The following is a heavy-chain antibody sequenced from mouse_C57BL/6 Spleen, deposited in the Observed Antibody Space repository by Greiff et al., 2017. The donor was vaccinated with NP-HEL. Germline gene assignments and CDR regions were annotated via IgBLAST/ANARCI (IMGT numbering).Heavy chain of an antibody. CDR2: IYPGDGDT. V-gene: IGHV1-82*01. D-gene: IGHD2-4*01. J-gene: IGHJ4*01. Sequence: VQLQQSGPELVKPGASVKISCKASGYAFSSSWMNWVKQRPGKGLEWIGRIYPGDGDTNYNGKFKGKATLTADKSSSTAYMQLSSLTSEDSAVYFCARYGRIYYDYGGAMDYWGQGTSVTVSS. CDR1: GYAFSSSW. CDR3: ARYGRIYYDYGGAMDY.